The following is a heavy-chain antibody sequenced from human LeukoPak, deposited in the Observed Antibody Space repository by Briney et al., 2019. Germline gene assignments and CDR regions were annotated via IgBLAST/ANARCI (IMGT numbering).Heavy chain of an antibody. D-gene: IGHD1-26*01. CDR2: ISGSGGST. CDR3: AKDPRYSGSYTGSFDY. Sequence: GGSLRLSCAASGFTFSSYAMSWVRQAPGKGLEWVSAISGSGGSTCYADSVKGRFTISRDNSKNTLYLQMNSLRAEDTAVYYCAKDPRYSGSYTGSFDYWGQGTLVTVSS. CDR1: GFTFSSYA. J-gene: IGHJ4*02. V-gene: IGHV3-23*01.